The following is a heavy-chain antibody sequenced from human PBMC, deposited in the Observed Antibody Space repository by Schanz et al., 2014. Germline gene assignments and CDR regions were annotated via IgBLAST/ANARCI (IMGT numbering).Heavy chain of an antibody. J-gene: IGHJ4*02. CDR2: ISFDGRNT. V-gene: IGHV3-30*18. CDR3: AKDLPSDYYIAY. CDR1: GITLSGYG. Sequence: AQLLESGGGVVQPGRSLRLSCAASGITLSGYGLHWVRQAPGKGLEWVGFISFDGRNTGYAHSVKGRFTISRDNSKNTLYLQMNSLRAEDTAVYYCAKDLPSDYYIAYWGQGTLVTVSS. D-gene: IGHD3-22*01.